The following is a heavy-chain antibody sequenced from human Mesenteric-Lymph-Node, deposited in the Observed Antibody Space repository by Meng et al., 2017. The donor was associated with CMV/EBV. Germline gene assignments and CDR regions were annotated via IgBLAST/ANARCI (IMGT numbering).Heavy chain of an antibody. CDR2: IYSGGST. Sequence: GESLKISCAASGFTVSSNYMSWVRQAPGKGLEWVSVIYSGGSTYYADSVKGRFTISRDNAKKSLYLEMNSLRPEDTALYYCTKDIGVKYYYYATDVWGQGTTVTVSS. J-gene: IGHJ6*02. D-gene: IGHD3-10*01. CDR3: TKDIGVKYYYYATDV. V-gene: IGHV3-53*05. CDR1: GFTVSSNY.